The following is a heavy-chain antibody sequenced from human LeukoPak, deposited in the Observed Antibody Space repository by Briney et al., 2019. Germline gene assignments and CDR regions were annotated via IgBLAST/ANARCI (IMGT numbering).Heavy chain of an antibody. Sequence: PSETLSLTCTVSGGSISSYYWSWIRQPAGKGLEWIGRIYTSGSTNYNPSLKSRVTMSVDTSKNQFSLKLSSVTAADTAVYYCARDGSGSGWSYYFDYWGQGTLVTVSS. CDR2: IYTSGST. CDR1: GGSISSYY. D-gene: IGHD6-19*01. V-gene: IGHV4-4*07. J-gene: IGHJ4*02. CDR3: ARDGSGSGWSYYFDY.